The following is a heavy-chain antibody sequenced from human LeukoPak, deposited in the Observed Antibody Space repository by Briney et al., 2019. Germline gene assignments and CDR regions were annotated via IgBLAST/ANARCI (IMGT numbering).Heavy chain of an antibody. CDR3: ASSKYSSSSNWFDP. Sequence: PGGSLRLSCAASGIIVSSNYMTWVRQAPGKGLEWVSVIYSGGSTYYADSVKGRFTISRDNSKNTLYLQMNSLRAEDTAVHYCASSKYSSSSNWFDPWGQGTLVTVSS. D-gene: IGHD6-6*01. J-gene: IGHJ5*02. CDR1: GIIVSSNY. CDR2: IYSGGST. V-gene: IGHV3-66*01.